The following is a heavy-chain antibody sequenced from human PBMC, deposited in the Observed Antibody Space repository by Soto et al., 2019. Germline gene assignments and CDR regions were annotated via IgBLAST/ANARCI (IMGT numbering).Heavy chain of an antibody. J-gene: IGHJ4*02. Sequence: QITLNGSGPTVVRPTEPLTLTCRFSGFSLTTSGVGVGWIRQSPGKAPEWLALIYWDDDKRYSASLKSRLTITKDTAKIQVVLTVSDLDPTDTATYYCAHRVLRSVFGLVTTTAIYFDFWGQGTPVAVSS. CDR3: AHRVLRSVFGLVTTTAIYFDF. CDR1: GFSLTTSGVG. CDR2: IYWDDDK. D-gene: IGHD3-3*01. V-gene: IGHV2-5*02.